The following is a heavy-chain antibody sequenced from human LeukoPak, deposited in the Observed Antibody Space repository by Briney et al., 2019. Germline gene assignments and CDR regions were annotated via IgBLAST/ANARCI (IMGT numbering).Heavy chain of an antibody. CDR3: AKVRVGAVTGTGYFDY. D-gene: IGHD6-19*01. V-gene: IGHV3-23*01. J-gene: IGHJ4*02. CDR1: GFTFSSYA. Sequence: SGGSLRLSCAASGFTFSSYAMSWVRQAPGKGLEWVSTISGSGVSTYYADSVKGRFTISRDNSKNTLYLQMISLRAEDTAPYYCAKVRVGAVTGTGYFDYWGQGTLVTVSS. CDR2: ISGSGVST.